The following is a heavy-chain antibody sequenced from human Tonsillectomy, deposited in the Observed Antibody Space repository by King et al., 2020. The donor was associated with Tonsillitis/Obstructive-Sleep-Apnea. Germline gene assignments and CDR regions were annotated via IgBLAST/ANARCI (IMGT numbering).Heavy chain of an antibody. CDR3: AHLRGYDFVWGSYRLDY. J-gene: IGHJ4*02. CDR1: GFSFSTSGVG. Sequence: FTLKESGPTLVKPTQTLTLTCTFSGFSFSTSGVGVGWIRQPPGKALEWLALIYCDDDKRYSPSLKSRLTIIKDTSKNQLVLTMTNMDPVDTATYYCAHLRGYDFVWGSYRLDYWGQGTLVTVSS. V-gene: IGHV2-5*02. CDR2: IYCDDDK. D-gene: IGHD3-16*02.